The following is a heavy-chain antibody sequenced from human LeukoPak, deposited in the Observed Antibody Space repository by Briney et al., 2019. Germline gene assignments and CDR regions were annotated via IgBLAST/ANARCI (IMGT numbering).Heavy chain of an antibody. J-gene: IGHJ4*02. CDR2: ISSSSRDI. CDR1: GFTFSSFT. V-gene: IGHV3-21*01. Sequence: GGSLRLPCAASGFTFSSFTMNWVRQAPGKGLEWVAAISSSSRDIFYADSVKGRFSISRDNTQNSLSLQMNSLRAEDTAVYYCVREAAATLFDYWGQGTLVTVSS. CDR3: VREAAATLFDY. D-gene: IGHD1-26*01.